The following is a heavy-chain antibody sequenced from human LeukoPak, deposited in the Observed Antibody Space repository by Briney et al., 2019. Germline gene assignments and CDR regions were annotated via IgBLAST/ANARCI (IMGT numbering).Heavy chain of an antibody. D-gene: IGHD3-10*01. CDR2: ISAYNGNT. V-gene: IGHV1-18*01. J-gene: IGHJ5*02. CDR1: GYTLTSYG. Sequence: ASVEVSCKASGYTLTSYGISWVRQAPGQGLERMGWISAYNGNTNYAQKLQGRVTMTTDTSTSTAYMELRSLRSDDTAVYYCARDLGINYYGSGSYYKGGENWFDPWGQGTLVTVSS. CDR3: ARDLGINYYGSGSYYKGGENWFDP.